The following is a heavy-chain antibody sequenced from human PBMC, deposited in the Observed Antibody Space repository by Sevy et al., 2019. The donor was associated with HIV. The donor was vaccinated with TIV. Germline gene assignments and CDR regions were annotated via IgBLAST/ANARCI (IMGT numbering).Heavy chain of an antibody. J-gene: IGHJ6*02. CDR1: GFTFSNYA. Sequence: GGSLRLSCAASGFTFSNYAMSWVRQSPGKGLEWVSSISRSGGSTYYADSVKGRLTISRDNSKNTLYLQMSSLRAEETAVYYCAKVDVVVPVADYGLDVWGQGTTVTVSS. D-gene: IGHD2-2*01. V-gene: IGHV3-23*01. CDR2: ISRSGGST. CDR3: AKVDVVVPVADYGLDV.